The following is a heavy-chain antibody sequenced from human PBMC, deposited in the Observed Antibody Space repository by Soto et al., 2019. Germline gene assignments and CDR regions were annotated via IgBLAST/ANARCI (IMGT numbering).Heavy chain of an antibody. CDR2: INHSGST. CDR1: GGSFSDYY. V-gene: IGHV4-34*01. D-gene: IGHD2-2*01. J-gene: IGHJ4*02. CDR3: ARAVPAVIDS. Sequence: NPSETLSLTCAVYGGSFSDYYWSWIRQPPGKGLEWIGEINHSGSTNYNASLKSRVTISLDTSKNQFSLKLTSVTAADTAVYFCARAVPAVIDSWGQGTLVTVYS.